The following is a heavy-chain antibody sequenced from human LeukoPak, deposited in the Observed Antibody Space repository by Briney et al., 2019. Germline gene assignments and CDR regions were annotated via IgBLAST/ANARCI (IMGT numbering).Heavy chain of an antibody. D-gene: IGHD5-18*01. J-gene: IGHJ4*02. CDR3: ATYRQVLLPFES. Sequence: SGGSLRLSCAASGFTFSDFAMIWVRQSPGKKGLEWVSNIFQGGGEIHYADSVRGRFTISRDNSKSTLFLQMNSLRAEDTAIYYCATYRQVLLPFESWGQGTLVTVSS. CDR2: IFQGGGEI. CDR1: GFTFSDFA. V-gene: IGHV3-23*01.